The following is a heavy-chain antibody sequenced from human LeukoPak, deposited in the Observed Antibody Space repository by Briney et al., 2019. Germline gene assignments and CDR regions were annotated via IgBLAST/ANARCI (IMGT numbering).Heavy chain of an antibody. CDR3: TTDQDTAMAQPFDY. D-gene: IGHD5-18*01. Sequence: PGGSLRLSCAASGFTFSGSAMHWVRQASGKGLEWVGRIRSKANSYATAYAASVKGRFTISRDDSKNTAYLQMNSLKTEDTAVYYCTTDQDTAMAQPFDYWGQGTLVTVPS. CDR1: GFTFSGSA. CDR2: IRSKANSYAT. J-gene: IGHJ4*02. V-gene: IGHV3-73*01.